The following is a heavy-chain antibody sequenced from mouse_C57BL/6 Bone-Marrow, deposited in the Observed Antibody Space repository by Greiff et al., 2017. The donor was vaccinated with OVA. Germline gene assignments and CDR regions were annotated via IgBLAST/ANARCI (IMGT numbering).Heavy chain of an antibody. J-gene: IGHJ3*01. CDR2: IYPGSGST. D-gene: IGHD1-1*01. Sequence: VQLQQPGAELVKPGASVKMSCKASGYTFTSYWITWVKQRPGQGLEWIGDIYPGSGSTNYNEKFNSKATLTVDTSSSTAYMQLSSLTSEDSAVYYCASPSYYYGSSPFAYWGQGTLVTVSA. CDR1: GYTFTSYW. CDR3: ASPSYYYGSSPFAY. V-gene: IGHV1-55*01.